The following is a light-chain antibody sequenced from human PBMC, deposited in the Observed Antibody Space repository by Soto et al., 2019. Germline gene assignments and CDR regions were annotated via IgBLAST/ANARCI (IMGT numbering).Light chain of an antibody. Sequence: EIVLTQSPGTLSLSPGDTATLSCRASQSLSSSYLAWYQQRPGQAPRLLIYGASSRATGIPDRFRGSGSGTDFTLTISRLDPEDVAVYYCQQYGGSMTFGQGTRLEIE. V-gene: IGKV3-20*01. CDR1: QSLSSSY. CDR2: GAS. CDR3: QQYGGSMT. J-gene: IGKJ5*01.